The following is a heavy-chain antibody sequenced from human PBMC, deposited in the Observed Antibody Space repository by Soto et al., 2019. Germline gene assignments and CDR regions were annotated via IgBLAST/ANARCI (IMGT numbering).Heavy chain of an antibody. CDR2: IHYTGSI. D-gene: IGHD2-21*02. CDR3: AREDDGGDRDYYGLDV. J-gene: IGHJ6*02. V-gene: IGHV4-30-4*08. Sequence: QVQLQQSGPGLVEPSQTLSLTCAVSGGSISSEYFHWTWTRQPPGKALDWIGYIHYTGSIMYNPSLKSRLTMAVDTTKSQFSLQLTSVTAADTAVYFCAREDDGGDRDYYGLDVWGQGTTVTVSS. CDR1: GGSISSEYFH.